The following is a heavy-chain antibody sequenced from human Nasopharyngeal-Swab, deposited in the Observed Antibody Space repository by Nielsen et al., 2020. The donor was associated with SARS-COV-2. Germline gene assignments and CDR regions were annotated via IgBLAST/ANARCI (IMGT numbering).Heavy chain of an antibody. CDR1: GGSISSYY. CDR3: ARDLVCSGGSCYSNGFDY. V-gene: IGHV4-59*13. Sequence: SETLSLTCTVSGGSISSYYCSWIRQPQGKGLEWIGYIYYSGSTNYNPSLTSRVTISVDTSKNQFSLKLSSVTAADTAVYYCARDLVCSGGSCYSNGFDYWGQGTLVTVSS. D-gene: IGHD2-15*01. CDR2: IYYSGST. J-gene: IGHJ4*02.